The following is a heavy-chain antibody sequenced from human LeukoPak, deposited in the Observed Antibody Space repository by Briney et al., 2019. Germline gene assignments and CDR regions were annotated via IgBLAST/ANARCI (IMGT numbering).Heavy chain of an antibody. J-gene: IGHJ6*02. Sequence: SVKVSCKASGGTFSSYAISWVRQAPGQGLEWMGGIIPIFGTANYAQKFQGRVTITADESTSTAYMELSSLRSEDTAVYYCAKARYIKYGMDVWGQGTTVTVSS. CDR1: GGTFSSYA. V-gene: IGHV1-69*13. D-gene: IGHD3-9*01. CDR3: AKARYIKYGMDV. CDR2: IIPIFGTA.